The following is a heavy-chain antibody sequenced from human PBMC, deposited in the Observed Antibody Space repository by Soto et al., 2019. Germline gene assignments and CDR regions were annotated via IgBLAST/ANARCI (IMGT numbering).Heavy chain of an antibody. V-gene: IGHV1-69*01. CDR2: IIPIFGTA. CDR1: GGTFSSYA. CDR3: ARDPRQPIEDSSGYYNY. Sequence: QVQLVQSGAEVKKPGSSVKVSCKASGGTFSSYAISWVRQAPGQGLEWMGGIIPIFGTANYAQKFQGRVTITADESTSTAYMELSSLRSEDTAVYYCARDPRQPIEDSSGYYNYWGQGTLVTVSS. J-gene: IGHJ4*02. D-gene: IGHD3-22*01.